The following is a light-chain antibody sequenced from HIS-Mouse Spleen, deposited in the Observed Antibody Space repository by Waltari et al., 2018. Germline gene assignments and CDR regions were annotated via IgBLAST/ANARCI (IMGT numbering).Light chain of an antibody. CDR3: YSTDSSGNHRV. Sequence: SYELTQPPSVSVSPGQTARITCSGEALPKKYAYWYQQKSGQAPVLVIYEDSKRPSGIPGKFSGSSSGTIATLTISGAQVEDEADYYCYSTDSSGNHRVFGGGTKLTVL. J-gene: IGLJ2*01. CDR1: ALPKKY. CDR2: EDS. V-gene: IGLV3-10*01.